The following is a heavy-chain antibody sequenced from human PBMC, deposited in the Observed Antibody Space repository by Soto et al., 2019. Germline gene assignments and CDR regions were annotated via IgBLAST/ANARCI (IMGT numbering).Heavy chain of an antibody. CDR3: AKMEDDYGDYFPLFDY. J-gene: IGHJ4*02. CDR1: GFTFSSYA. V-gene: IGHV3-23*01. CDR2: ISGSGGST. D-gene: IGHD4-17*01. Sequence: EVQLLESGGGLVQPGGSLRLSCAASGFTFSSYAMSWVRQAPGKGLEWVSAISGSGGSTYYADSVKGRFTISRDNSKNTLYLQMNSLRAEDTAVYYCAKMEDDYGDYFPLFDYWGQGTLVTVSS.